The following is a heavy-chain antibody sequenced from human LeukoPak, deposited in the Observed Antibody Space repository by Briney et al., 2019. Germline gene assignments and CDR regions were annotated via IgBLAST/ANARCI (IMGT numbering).Heavy chain of an antibody. J-gene: IGHJ4*02. CDR3: SRDPGIAFDY. CDR1: GFTFSSYE. CDR2: ISSSGSTI. V-gene: IGHV3-48*03. D-gene: IGHD6-13*01. Sequence: GGSLRLSCAASGFTFSSYEMNWVRQAPGKGLEWVSYISSSGSTIYYADSVKGRFTISRDNAKNSLYLQMNSLRAEDTAVYYCSRDPGIAFDYWGQGTLVTVSS.